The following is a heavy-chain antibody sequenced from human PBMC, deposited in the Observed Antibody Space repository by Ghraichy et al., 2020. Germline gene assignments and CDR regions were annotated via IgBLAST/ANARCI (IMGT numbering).Heavy chain of an antibody. CDR3: ARDLYDSGSSDY. Sequence: GSLRLSCAASGFTFSNYWMSWVTRAPGKGLEWLANMKQDGSEKYFVDSVEGRFTISRDNAKNSLYLQMNNLRAEDTAVYYCARDLYDSGSSDYWGQGTLVTVSS. V-gene: IGHV3-7*03. CDR2: MKQDGSEK. D-gene: IGHD3-22*01. J-gene: IGHJ4*02. CDR1: GFTFSNYW.